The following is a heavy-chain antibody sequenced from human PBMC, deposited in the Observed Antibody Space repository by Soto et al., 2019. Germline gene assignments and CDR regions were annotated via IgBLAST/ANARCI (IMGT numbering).Heavy chain of an antibody. J-gene: IGHJ5*01. D-gene: IGHD6-19*01. CDR1: GYTFTSYD. Sequence: QVQLVQSGAEVKKPGASVKVSCKASGYTFTSYDIIWVRQATGQGLEWMGWMNPSTGNTDSAEKFQGRLTMTRNTPISTLYMELSSLSFEDTTVYYCARGRIIVAGGFDSWGQGTLLTVSS. V-gene: IGHV1-8*01. CDR3: ARGRIIVAGGFDS. CDR2: MNPSTGNT.